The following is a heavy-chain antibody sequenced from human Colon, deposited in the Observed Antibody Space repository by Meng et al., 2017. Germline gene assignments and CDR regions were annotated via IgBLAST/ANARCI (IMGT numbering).Heavy chain of an antibody. CDR2: ARTDSANT. J-gene: IGHJ4*02. Sequence: QVHESAPGRVRHSQTLSLICAVSGVYVSSPDNPWGWVRQLPGKGLEWIGYARTDSANTNYNTSLKSRVNVSLDTSKNQFSLNVRSVTDADTGVYYCARDYWGSLDFWGQGILVTVSS. CDR3: ARDYWGSLDF. CDR1: GVYVSSPDNP. D-gene: IGHD3-16*01. V-gene: IGHV4-61*08.